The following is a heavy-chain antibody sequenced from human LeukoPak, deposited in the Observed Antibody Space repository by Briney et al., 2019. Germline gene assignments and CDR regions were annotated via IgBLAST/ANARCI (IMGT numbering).Heavy chain of an antibody. CDR1: GGSFSGYY. CDR2: INHSGST. J-gene: IGHJ4*02. Sequence: SETLSLTCAVYGGSFSGYYWSWIRQPPGKGLEWVGEINHSGSTNYNPSLKSRVTISVDTSKNQFSLKLSSVTTADTAVYYCARNNYGSGTKFKYWGQGTLVTVSS. CDR3: ARNNYGSGTKFKY. D-gene: IGHD3-10*01. V-gene: IGHV4-34*01.